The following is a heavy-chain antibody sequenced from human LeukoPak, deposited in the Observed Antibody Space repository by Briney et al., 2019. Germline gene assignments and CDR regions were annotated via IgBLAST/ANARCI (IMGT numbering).Heavy chain of an antibody. J-gene: IGHJ6*02. Sequence: GGSLRLSCAASGFTFSSYGMHWVRQAPGKGLEWVAVIWYDGSNKYYADSVKGRFTISRDNSKNTLYLQMNSLRAEDTAVYYCAREGYYYGMDVWGQGTTDTVSS. CDR1: GFTFSSYG. CDR3: AREGYYYGMDV. V-gene: IGHV3-33*01. CDR2: IWYDGSNK.